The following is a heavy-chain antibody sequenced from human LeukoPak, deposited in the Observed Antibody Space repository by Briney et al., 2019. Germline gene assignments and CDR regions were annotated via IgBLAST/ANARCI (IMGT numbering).Heavy chain of an antibody. CDR1: GGSFSGYY. CDR3: ARDWAFGFDN. J-gene: IGHJ3*02. CDR2: INHSGST. Sequence: SETLSLTCAVYGGSFSGYYWSWIRQPPGKGLEWIGEINHSGSTNYNPSLKSRVTMSVDTSKNQFSLKLSSVTAADTAVYYCARDWAFGFDNWGQGTMVTVSS. V-gene: IGHV4-34*01. D-gene: IGHD3-10*01.